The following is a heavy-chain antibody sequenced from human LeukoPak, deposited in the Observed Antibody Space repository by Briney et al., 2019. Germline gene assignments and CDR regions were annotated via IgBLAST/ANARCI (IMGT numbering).Heavy chain of an antibody. CDR1: GSSFDDYS. D-gene: IGHD5-12*01. CDR3: AKDMRSGYEPNFDY. Sequence: GRSLRLSCAASGSSFDDYSTRWVRQAPGKGLEWVSGISWNSGSIGYADSVKGRFTISRDNAKNSLYLQMNSLRAEDTALNYCAKDMRSGYEPNFDYWGQGTLVTVSS. CDR2: ISWNSGSI. V-gene: IGHV3-9*01. J-gene: IGHJ4*02.